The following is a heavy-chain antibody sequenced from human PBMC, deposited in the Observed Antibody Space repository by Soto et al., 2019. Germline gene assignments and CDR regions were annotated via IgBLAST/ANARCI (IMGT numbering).Heavy chain of an antibody. CDR1: GGSFSGYY. CDR3: AVHCSSTSCYDSSGWSRAVYNWFDP. D-gene: IGHD2-2*01. V-gene: IGHV4-34*01. CDR2: INRSGST. J-gene: IGHJ5*02. Sequence: SETLSLTCAVYGGSFSGYYWSWIRQPPGKGLEWIGEINRSGSTNYNPSLKSRVTISVDTSKNQSSLKLSSVTAADTAVYYCAVHCSSTSCYDSSGWSRAVYNWFDPWGQGTLVTVSS.